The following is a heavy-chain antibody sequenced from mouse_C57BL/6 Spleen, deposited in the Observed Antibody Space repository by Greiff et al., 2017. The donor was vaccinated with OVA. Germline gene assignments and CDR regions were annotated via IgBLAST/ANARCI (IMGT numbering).Heavy chain of an antibody. CDR3: APYDYDGSTWIAY. V-gene: IGHV14-2*01. CDR1: GFNITDYY. Sequence: VQLKQSGAELVKPGASVKLSCTASGFNITDYYMHWVKQRPEQGLEWIGRIDPEDGVTKYAPKFQGKATLTADTSSNTAYLQLSSLTSEDSAVYYGAPYDYDGSTWIAYWGQGTLVSVSA. CDR2: IDPEDGVT. D-gene: IGHD2-4*01. J-gene: IGHJ3*01.